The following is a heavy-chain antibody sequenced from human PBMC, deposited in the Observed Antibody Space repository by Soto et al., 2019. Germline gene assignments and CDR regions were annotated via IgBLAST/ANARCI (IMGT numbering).Heavy chain of an antibody. V-gene: IGHV3-30*03. CDR2: ISYDGSNK. CDR3: ARDFGVVTY. D-gene: IGHD3-3*01. CDR1: GFTFSSYG. Sequence: PGGSLRLSCAASGFTFSSYGMHWVRQAPGKGLEWVAVISYDGSNKYYAHSVRGRFTISRDNSKNTLYLQMNSLRAEDTAVYYCARDFGVVTYWGQGTLVTVSS. J-gene: IGHJ4*02.